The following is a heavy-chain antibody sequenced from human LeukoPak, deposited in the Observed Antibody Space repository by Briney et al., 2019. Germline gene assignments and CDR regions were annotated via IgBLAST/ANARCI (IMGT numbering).Heavy chain of an antibody. CDR2: INHSGST. D-gene: IGHD3-9*01. Sequence: PSETLSLTCAVYGGSFSGYYWSWIRQPPGKGLEWIGEINHSGSTNYNPSLKSRVTISVDTSKNQFSLKLSSVTAADTAVYYCARELRYFDWLLYFDYWGQGTLVTVSS. V-gene: IGHV4-34*01. J-gene: IGHJ4*02. CDR1: GGSFSGYY. CDR3: ARELRYFDWLLYFDY.